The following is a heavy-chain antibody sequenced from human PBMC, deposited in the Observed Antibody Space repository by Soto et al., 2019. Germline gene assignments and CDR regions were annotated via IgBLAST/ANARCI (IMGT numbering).Heavy chain of an antibody. D-gene: IGHD3-16*01. J-gene: IGHJ4*02. CDR1: GFTFSSYG. CDR3: AKAPWGLARGYYFDY. V-gene: IGHV3-30*18. CDR2: ISNDGSNK. Sequence: QVQLVESGGGVVQPGRSLRLSCAASGFTFSSYGMHWVRQAPGKGLEWVGGISNDGSNKYYGDSVKGRFTISRHNSKNTLYLQVSSLRGEDTAVYYCAKAPWGLARGYYFDYWGQGTLVTVSS.